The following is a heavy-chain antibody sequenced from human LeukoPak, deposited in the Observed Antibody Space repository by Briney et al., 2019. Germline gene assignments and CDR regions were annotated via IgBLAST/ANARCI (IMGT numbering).Heavy chain of an antibody. CDR3: ARGPYAYTSSATLGSYNWYDP. Sequence: LGESLKISCKGSGYSFPNYWIGWVRQMPGKGLEWMGIIYPGDSHTRYSPSFQDQVTISVDKSISTAYLQWSSLKASDTAMYYCARGPYAYTSSATLGSYNWYDPWGQGSLVTVSS. D-gene: IGHD2-2*02. CDR2: IYPGDSHT. CDR1: GYSFPNYW. J-gene: IGHJ5*02. V-gene: IGHV5-51*01.